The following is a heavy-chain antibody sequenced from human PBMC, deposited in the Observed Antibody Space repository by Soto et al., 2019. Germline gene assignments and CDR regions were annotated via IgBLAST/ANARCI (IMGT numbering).Heavy chain of an antibody. D-gene: IGHD2-15*01. CDR2: IYHSGAT. CDR1: GASISSTNW. CDR3: ARHIAVPTTRGFDY. Sequence: QVQLQESCPGLVKPSGTLSLTCAVSGASISSTNWWSWVRQAPGEGPEWIGEIYHSGATNYHPSLKSRVIISRDTSKNQLSLRLDSVTAADTAVYFCARHIAVPTTRGFDYWGQGTLVTVSS. V-gene: IGHV4-4*02. J-gene: IGHJ4*02.